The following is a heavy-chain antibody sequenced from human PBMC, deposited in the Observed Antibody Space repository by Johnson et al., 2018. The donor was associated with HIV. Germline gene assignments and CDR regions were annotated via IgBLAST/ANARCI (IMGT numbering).Heavy chain of an antibody. D-gene: IGHD6-19*01. Sequence: QVQLVESGGGLVKPGGSLRLSCAASGFTFSNAWMNWVRQAPGKGLEWVAVISYDGSNKYYADSVKGRFTNSRDNSKNTLYLQMNSLRAEDTAVYYCARKQWLAKISSDAFDIWGQGTMVTVSS. CDR3: ARKQWLAKISSDAFDI. J-gene: IGHJ3*02. V-gene: IGHV3-30*03. CDR2: ISYDGSNK. CDR1: GFTFSNAW.